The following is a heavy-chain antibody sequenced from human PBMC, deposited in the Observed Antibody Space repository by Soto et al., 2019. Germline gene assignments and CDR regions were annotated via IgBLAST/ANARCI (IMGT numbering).Heavy chain of an antibody. CDR2: IWYDGNNK. V-gene: IGHV3-33*01. D-gene: IGHD2-21*01. J-gene: IGHJ4*02. CDR1: GFTFSNYG. Sequence: WSLRLSCAASGFTFSNYGMHWVRQAPGKGLEWVAVIWYDGNNKYYADSVKGRFTISRDNSNNTLYVQMTSLRAEDTAVCYCARGLHSIFDYWGQGTLVTVAS. CDR3: ARGLHSIFDY.